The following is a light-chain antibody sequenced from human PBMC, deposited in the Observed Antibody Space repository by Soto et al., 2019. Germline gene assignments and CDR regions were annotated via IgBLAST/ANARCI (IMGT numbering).Light chain of an antibody. J-gene: IGLJ1*01. CDR2: INSDGSH. V-gene: IGLV4-69*01. CDR3: QTWGTGIRV. CDR1: SGHSSYA. Sequence: QLVLTQAPSASASLGASVKLTCTLSSGHSSYAIAWHQLQPEKGPRYLMKINSDGSHNKGDGIPDRFSGSSSGADRDLTISSLQSEDEADYYCQTWGTGIRVFGTGTKVTVL.